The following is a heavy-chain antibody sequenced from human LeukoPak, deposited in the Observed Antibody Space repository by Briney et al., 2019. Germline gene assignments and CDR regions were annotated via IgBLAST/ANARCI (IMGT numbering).Heavy chain of an antibody. D-gene: IGHD5-18*01. CDR2: IYYSGST. CDR3: ATVDTAMVARS. J-gene: IGHJ4*02. V-gene: IGHV4-39*07. CDR1: GGSISSSSYY. Sequence: SETLSLTCTVSGGSISSSSYYWGWIRQPPGKGLEWIGSIYYSGSTYYNPSLKSRVTISVDTSKNQFSLKLSSVTAADTAVYYCATVDTAMVARSWGQGTLVTVSS.